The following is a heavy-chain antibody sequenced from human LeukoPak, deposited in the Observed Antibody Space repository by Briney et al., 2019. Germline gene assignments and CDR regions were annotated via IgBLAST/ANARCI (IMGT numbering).Heavy chain of an antibody. V-gene: IGHV4-59*01. J-gene: IGHJ3*02. CDR2: IYYSGST. CDR3: ARGRWLQLGAFDI. Sequence: PSETLSLTCTVSGDSITSYYWSWIRQPPGKGLEWIGYIYYSGSTNYNPSLKSRVTMSVDTSKNQFSLKLGSVAAADTAVYYCARGRWLQLGAFDIWGQGTMVTVSS. D-gene: IGHD5-24*01. CDR1: GDSITSYY.